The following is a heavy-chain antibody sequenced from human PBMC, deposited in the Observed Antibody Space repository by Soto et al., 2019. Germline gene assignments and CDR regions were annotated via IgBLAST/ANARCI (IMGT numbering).Heavy chain of an antibody. D-gene: IGHD3-3*01. Sequence: SETQSLTCAVYGGSFSGYFWSWIRHPPGKGLEWIGEINHSGVANYNPSLKSRVTISVDTSKNQFSLKLTSMTAADTAIYYCARGPYYNFRNGNYYYYYAMDVWGQGTTVTVSS. V-gene: IGHV4-34*01. CDR2: INHSGVA. CDR3: ARGPYYNFRNGNYYYYYAMDV. CDR1: GGSFSGYF. J-gene: IGHJ6*02.